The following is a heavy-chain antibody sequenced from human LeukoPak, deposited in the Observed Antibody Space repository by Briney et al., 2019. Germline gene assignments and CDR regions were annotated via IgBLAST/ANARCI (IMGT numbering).Heavy chain of an antibody. CDR2: INPSGGST. CDR1: GYTFTSYY. Sequence: GPVKVSCKASGYTFTSYYMHWVRQAPGQGLEWMGIINPSGGSTSYAQKFQGRVTMTRDMSTSTVYMELSSLRSEDTAVYYCAREPARRGFDYWGQGTLVTVSS. V-gene: IGHV1-46*01. CDR3: AREPARRGFDY. J-gene: IGHJ4*02. D-gene: IGHD6-6*01.